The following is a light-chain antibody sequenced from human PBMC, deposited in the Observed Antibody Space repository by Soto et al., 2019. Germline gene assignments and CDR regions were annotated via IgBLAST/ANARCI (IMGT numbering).Light chain of an antibody. CDR2: DAS. CDR1: QSISTY. Sequence: DIQMTQSPSSLSASXXNRVXITCLESQSISTYLNWYQKKPGKAPNXXIYDASRLQSGVPSRFSGSGCGTDFTLSISSVQPEDFATYFCQQSYMDPITFGQGTRLEIK. J-gene: IGKJ5*01. CDR3: QQSYMDPIT. V-gene: IGKV1-39*01.